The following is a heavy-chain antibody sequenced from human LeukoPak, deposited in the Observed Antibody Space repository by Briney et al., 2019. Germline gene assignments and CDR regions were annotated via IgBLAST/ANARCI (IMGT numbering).Heavy chain of an antibody. J-gene: IGHJ6*03. Sequence: ASVKVSCKASGGTFSSYAISWVRQAPGQGLEWMGGIIPIFGTANYAQKFQGRVTITTDGSTNTAYMELSSLRSEDTAVYYCARDREDIVVVPAAKGGYYYYYMDVWGKGTTATVSS. CDR2: IIPIFGTA. CDR3: ARDREDIVVVPAAKGGYYYYYMDV. V-gene: IGHV1-69*05. D-gene: IGHD2-2*01. CDR1: GGTFSSYA.